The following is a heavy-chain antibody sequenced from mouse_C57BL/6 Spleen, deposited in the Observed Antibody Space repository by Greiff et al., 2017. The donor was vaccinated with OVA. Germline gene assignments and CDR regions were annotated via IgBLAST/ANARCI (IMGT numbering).Heavy chain of an antibody. D-gene: IGHD2-1*01. J-gene: IGHJ4*01. CDR1: GFSLTSYG. CDR3: AKQGRIYYGNYGYAMDY. CDR2: IWGDGST. V-gene: IGHV2-3*01. Sequence: VQRVESGPGLVAPSQSLSITCTVSGFSLTSYGVSWVRQPPGKGLEWLGVIWGDGSTNYHSALISRLSISKDNSKSQVFLKLNSLQTDDTATYYCAKQGRIYYGNYGYAMDYWGQGTSVTVSS.